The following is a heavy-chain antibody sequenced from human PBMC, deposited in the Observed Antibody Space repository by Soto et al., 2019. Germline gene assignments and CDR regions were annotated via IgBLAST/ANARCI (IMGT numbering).Heavy chain of an antibody. V-gene: IGHV4-39*01. CDR2: IYYSGST. CDR1: GGSISSSNYY. J-gene: IGHJ4*02. Sequence: QLQLQESGPGLVKPSETLSLTCTVSGGSISSSNYYWGWIRPPPGKGLEWIGNIYYSGSTYYNPSLKSRVTISVDTSKNQFSLKLSSVTAADTAVYYCARRRSSSNFDYWGQGTLVTVSS. CDR3: ARRRSSSNFDY. D-gene: IGHD6-13*01.